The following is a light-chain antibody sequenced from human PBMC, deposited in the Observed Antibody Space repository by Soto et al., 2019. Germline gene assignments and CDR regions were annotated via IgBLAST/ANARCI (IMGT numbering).Light chain of an antibody. V-gene: IGKV3-20*01. CDR2: DAS. J-gene: IGKJ2*01. CDR1: QSVSSSY. Sequence: EIVLTQSPGTLSLSPGERASLSCRASQSVSSSYLAWYQQKPGQAPRLLIHDASRRATGIPDRFSGSGSGTDFTLTITRLEPEDCAVYYCQQYDPSPMYTFCQGTKLEIK. CDR3: QQYDPSPMYT.